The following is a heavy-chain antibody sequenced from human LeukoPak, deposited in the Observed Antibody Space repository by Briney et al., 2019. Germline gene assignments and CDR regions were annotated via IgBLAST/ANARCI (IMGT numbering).Heavy chain of an antibody. V-gene: IGHV1-2*04. J-gene: IGHJ4*02. CDR3: AKVAGYYGSGSYVFEY. CDR2: INPNSGGT. CDR1: GDTFSGYY. D-gene: IGHD3-10*01. Sequence: GASVKVSCKASGDTFSGYYIHWVRQAPGQGLEWMGWINPNSGGTNYAQKFQGWVTMTRDTSISTVYMELSRLKSDDTAVYYCAKVAGYYGSGSYVFEYWGQGTLVTVS.